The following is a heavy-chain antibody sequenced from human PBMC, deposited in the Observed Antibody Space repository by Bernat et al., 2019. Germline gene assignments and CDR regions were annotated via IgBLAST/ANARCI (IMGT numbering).Heavy chain of an antibody. Sequence: EVQLVQSGAEVKKPGESLKISCKGSGYSFTSYWIGWVRQMPGKGLEWMGIIYPGDSDTRYSPSFQGQVTISADKSISTAYLQWSSLKASDTAMYYCERLREWELLRGGYFDYWGQGTLVTVSS. J-gene: IGHJ4*02. D-gene: IGHD1-26*01. V-gene: IGHV5-51*03. CDR1: GYSFTSYW. CDR3: ERLREWELLRGGYFDY. CDR2: IYPGDSDT.